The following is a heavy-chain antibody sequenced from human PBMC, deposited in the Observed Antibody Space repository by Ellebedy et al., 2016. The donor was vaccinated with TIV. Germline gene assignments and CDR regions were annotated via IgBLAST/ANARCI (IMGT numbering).Heavy chain of an antibody. CDR1: GYTFTSYY. Sequence: ASVKVSCXASGYTFTSYYMHWVRQAPGQGLEWMGIINPSGGSTSYAQKLQGRVTMTTDTSTSTAYMELRSLRSDDTAVYYCAIKPYYYGSGSEYGMDVWGQGTTVTVSS. J-gene: IGHJ6*02. CDR2: INPSGGST. CDR3: AIKPYYYGSGSEYGMDV. D-gene: IGHD3-10*01. V-gene: IGHV1-46*01.